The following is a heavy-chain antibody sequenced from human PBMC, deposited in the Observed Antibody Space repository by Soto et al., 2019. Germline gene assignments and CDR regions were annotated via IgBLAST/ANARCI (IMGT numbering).Heavy chain of an antibody. CDR2: IIPMFGSA. D-gene: IGHD3-3*01. CDR3: AVSLYGVVLHYYYRMDV. CDR1: GGSFSSFA. V-gene: IGHV1-69*01. Sequence: QVQLVQSGAEVRKPGSSVKVSCKASGGSFSSFAFSWVRQAPGQGLEWMGGIIPMFGSANYAQEFLGRVTFTADDSTSTAYMEISGLTFDDTGFYYCAVSLYGVVLHYYYRMDVWGPGTSVTVSS. J-gene: IGHJ6*02.